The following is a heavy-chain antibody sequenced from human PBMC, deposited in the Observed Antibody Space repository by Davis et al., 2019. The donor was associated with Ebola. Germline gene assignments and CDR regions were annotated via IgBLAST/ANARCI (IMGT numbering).Heavy chain of an antibody. J-gene: IGHJ6*02. CDR2: ISSSSSYT. CDR3: ARTPKHIVVVTATPSDV. CDR1: GFTFSSYS. Sequence: GESLKISCAASGFTFSSYSMSWIRQAPGKGLEWVSYISSSSSYTNYADSVKGRFTISRDNAKNSLYLQMNSLRAEDTAVYYCARTPKHIVVVTATPSDVWGQGTTVTVSS. V-gene: IGHV3-21*05. D-gene: IGHD2-21*02.